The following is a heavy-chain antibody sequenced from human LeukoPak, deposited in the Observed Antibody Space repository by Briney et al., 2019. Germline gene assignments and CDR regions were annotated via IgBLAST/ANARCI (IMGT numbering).Heavy chain of an antibody. Sequence: GASVKVSCKTFGYTFTSYGISWVRQAPGQGLEWMGWISGHNGNTNYAQSLQGRVTMTTDTSTSTAYMELRSLISDDTAVYYCGRSREGLYSGSSFDYWGQGTRVTVSS. J-gene: IGHJ4*02. CDR3: GRSREGLYSGSSFDY. CDR2: ISGHNGNT. D-gene: IGHD1-26*01. CDR1: GYTFTSYG. V-gene: IGHV1-18*01.